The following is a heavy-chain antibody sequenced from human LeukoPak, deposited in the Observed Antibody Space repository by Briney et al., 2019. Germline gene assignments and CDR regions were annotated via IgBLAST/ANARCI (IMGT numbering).Heavy chain of an antibody. CDR2: IYTSGSI. D-gene: IGHD3-22*01. J-gene: IGHJ3*02. CDR1: GYSISSASYS. Sequence: PSETLSLTCTVSGYSISSASYSWSWIRQPAGKGLEWIGRIYTSGSINYNPSLKSRVTISVDTSKNQSSLKLSSVTAADTAVYYCARRRRTKWLNFLDAFDIWGQGTMVTVSS. V-gene: IGHV4-61*02. CDR3: ARRRRTKWLNFLDAFDI.